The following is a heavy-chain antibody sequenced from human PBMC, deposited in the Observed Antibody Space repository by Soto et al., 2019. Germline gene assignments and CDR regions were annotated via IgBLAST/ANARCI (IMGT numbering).Heavy chain of an antibody. Sequence: VQLMQSGAEVKKPGSSVKVSCKASGGTFSSHSINWVRQAPGQGLEWMGGIITLFGTSNYAQNFHGRVTITADQSTSTAYMELNSLTSDDTAVYYCAREVGYGDFSAALLDWGQGTLVTVSS. CDR3: AREVGYGDFSAALLD. CDR1: GGTFSSHS. J-gene: IGHJ4*02. D-gene: IGHD2-21*02. V-gene: IGHV1-69*01. CDR2: IITLFGTS.